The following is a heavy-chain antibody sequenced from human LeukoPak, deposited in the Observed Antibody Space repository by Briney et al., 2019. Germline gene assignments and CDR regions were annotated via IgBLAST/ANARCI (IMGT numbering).Heavy chain of an antibody. Sequence: GGSLRLSCAASGFTFSSYEMNWVRQAPGKGLEWVSYISSSGSTIYCADSVKGRFTISRDNAKNSLYLQMNSLRAEDTAVYYCARDTYSGSDYWGQGTLVTVSS. V-gene: IGHV3-48*03. CDR3: ARDTYSGSDY. J-gene: IGHJ4*02. CDR2: ISSSGSTI. CDR1: GFTFSSYE. D-gene: IGHD3-10*01.